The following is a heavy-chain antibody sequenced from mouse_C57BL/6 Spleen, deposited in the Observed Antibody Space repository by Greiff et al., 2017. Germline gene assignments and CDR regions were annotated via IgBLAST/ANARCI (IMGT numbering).Heavy chain of an antibody. CDR3: ARSGDYDEAMDY. Sequence: VQLQQSGPELVKPGASVKISCKASGYSFTGYYMNWVKQSPEKSLEWIGEINPSTGGTTYNQKFKAQATLTVDKSSSTAYMQLKSLTSEDSAVYYGARSGDYDEAMDYWGQGTSVTVSS. J-gene: IGHJ4*01. CDR2: INPSTGGT. CDR1: GYSFTGYY. D-gene: IGHD2-4*01. V-gene: IGHV1-42*01.